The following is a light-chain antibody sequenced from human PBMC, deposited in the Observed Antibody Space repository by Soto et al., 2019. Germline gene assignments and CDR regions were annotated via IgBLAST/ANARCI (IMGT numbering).Light chain of an antibody. J-gene: IGKJ5*01. CDR2: DAS. CDR3: QQRSQWPPMT. Sequence: EIVMTQSPATLSVSPGERATLSCRASQGVSILLAWYQQKPGQAPRLLIYDASGRATGVPARFSGSGSGTDFSLTISSLEPEDVAVYYCQQRSQWPPMTFGQGTRLEIK. V-gene: IGKV3-11*01. CDR1: QGVSIL.